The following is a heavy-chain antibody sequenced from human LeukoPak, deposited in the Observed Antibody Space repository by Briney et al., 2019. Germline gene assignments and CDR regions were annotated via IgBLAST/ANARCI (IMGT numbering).Heavy chain of an antibody. V-gene: IGHV3-21*01. CDR2: ISSSSSYI. CDR1: GFTFSSYA. J-gene: IGHJ4*02. CDR3: ARDYYDSSGYYYLAY. Sequence: GGSLRLSCAASGFTFSSYAMNWVRQAPGKGLEWVSSISSSSSYIYYADSVKGRFTISRDNAKNSLYLQMNSLRAEDTAVYYCARDYYDSSGYYYLAYWGQGTLVTVSS. D-gene: IGHD3-22*01.